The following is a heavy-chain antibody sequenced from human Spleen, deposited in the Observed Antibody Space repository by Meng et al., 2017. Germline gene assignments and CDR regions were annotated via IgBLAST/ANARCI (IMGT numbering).Heavy chain of an antibody. D-gene: IGHD4-11*01. CDR3: ARDLTTVTTFYWFDP. Sequence: SETLSLTCAVSGDSVSSGGFLWNWIRQPPGRGLELVGYIYYTGVSNYNPSLKSRVTMSIDTSKNQFSLKLSSVTAADTAVYYCARDLTTVTTFYWFDPWGQGNQV. V-gene: IGHV4-61*08. CDR1: GDSVSSGGFL. CDR2: IYYTGVS. J-gene: IGHJ5*01.